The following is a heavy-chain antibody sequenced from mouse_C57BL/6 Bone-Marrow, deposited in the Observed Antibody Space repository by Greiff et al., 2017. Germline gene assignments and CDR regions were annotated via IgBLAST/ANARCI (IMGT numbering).Heavy chain of an antibody. V-gene: IGHV1-26*01. CDR2: INPNNGGT. Sequence: EVQLQQSGPELVKPGASVKISCKASGYTFTDYYMNWVKQSPGKSLEWIGDINPNNGGTSYNQKLKGMATLTVDKSSSTAYMEIRSLTSEDSAVYYCARDYYGSSWYFDYWGQGTILTVSS. CDR1: GYTFTDYY. J-gene: IGHJ2*01. CDR3: ARDYYGSSWYFDY. D-gene: IGHD1-1*01.